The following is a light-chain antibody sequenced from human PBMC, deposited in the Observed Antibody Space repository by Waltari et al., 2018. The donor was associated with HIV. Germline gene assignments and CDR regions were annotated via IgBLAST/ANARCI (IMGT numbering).Light chain of an antibody. CDR2: EVT. CDR3: SSYTTSSTGV. Sequence: QSTLTQPPSVSGSLGQSVTIACSGTSSDIGSYNRVSWYQQPPGTAPKLILYEVTNRPSGVAVRFSGSKSGNTASLTISGLQAEDEADYYCSSYTTSSTGVFGGGTQLTVL. CDR1: SSDIGSYNR. J-gene: IGLJ3*02. V-gene: IGLV2-18*02.